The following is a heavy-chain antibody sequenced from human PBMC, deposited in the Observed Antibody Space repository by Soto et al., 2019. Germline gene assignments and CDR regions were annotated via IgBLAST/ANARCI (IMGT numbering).Heavy chain of an antibody. CDR2: IYTSGST. D-gene: IGHD6-13*01. CDR1: GGSISSYY. V-gene: IGHV4-4*07. J-gene: IGHJ4*02. CDR3: ARGGYRFSSSWYHGY. Sequence: SETLSLTCTVSGGSISSYYWSWIRQPAGKGLEWIGRIYTSGSTNYNPSLKSRVTMSVDTSKNQSSLKLSSVTAADTAVYYCARGGYRFSSSWYHGYWGQGTLVTVSS.